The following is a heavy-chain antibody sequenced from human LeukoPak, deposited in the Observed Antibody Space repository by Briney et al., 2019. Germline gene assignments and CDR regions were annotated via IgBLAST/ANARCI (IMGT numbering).Heavy chain of an antibody. CDR1: VGSFSSYA. D-gene: IGHD4-17*01. Sequence: SSVKVSCKASVGSFSSYAISWVRQAPGQGLEWMGRIIPIFGTANYAQKFQGRVTITTDESTSTAYMELSSLRSEDTAVYYCARENDYGDYKDWYFDLWGRGTLATVS. J-gene: IGHJ2*01. CDR2: IIPIFGTA. V-gene: IGHV1-69*05. CDR3: ARENDYGDYKDWYFDL.